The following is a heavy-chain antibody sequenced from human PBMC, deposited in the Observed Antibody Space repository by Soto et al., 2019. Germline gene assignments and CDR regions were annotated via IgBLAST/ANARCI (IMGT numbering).Heavy chain of an antibody. V-gene: IGHV1-69*01. J-gene: IGHJ6*02. Sequence: QVQLVQSGAEVKKPGSSVKVSCRASGGPFSSYAISWVRQAPGQGLEWMGGSIPIFGTANYAQKFQGRVTITADDATSRAYMGLSSLRSEDTAVYYCARCTYCSGGSGYYGVDYGDYYYYYGMAVWGQGTTVPVSS. CDR1: GGPFSSYA. CDR2: SIPIFGTA. CDR3: ARCTYCSGGSGYYGVDYGDYYYYYGMAV. D-gene: IGHD2-15*01.